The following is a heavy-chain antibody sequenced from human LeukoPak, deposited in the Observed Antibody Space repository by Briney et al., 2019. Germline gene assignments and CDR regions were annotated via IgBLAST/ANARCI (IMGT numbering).Heavy chain of an antibody. J-gene: IGHJ4*02. Sequence: PGGSLRLSCVASGFTFSDYTMNWVRQAPGKGLEWVSSISTRTNDIYYADSLKGRFTISRDNAKNSLFLHMNSLTVEDTAIYYCARLIYCSGGSCYWGGYFDYWGQGTLVTVSS. CDR3: ARLIYCSGGSCYWGGYFDY. CDR2: ISTRTNDI. CDR1: GFTFSDYT. V-gene: IGHV3-21*01. D-gene: IGHD2-15*01.